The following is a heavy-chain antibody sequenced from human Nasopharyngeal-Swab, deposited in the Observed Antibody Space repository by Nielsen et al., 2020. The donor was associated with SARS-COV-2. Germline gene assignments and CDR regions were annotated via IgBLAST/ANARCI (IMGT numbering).Heavy chain of an antibody. D-gene: IGHD3-9*01. V-gene: IGHV1-3*01. J-gene: IGHJ5*02. Sequence: ASVKVSCKASGYTFTSYAMHWVRQAPGQRLEWMGWINAGNGNTKYSQKFQGRVTMTRDTSTSTVYMELSSLRSEDTAVYYCARDRGYFDPLGWFDPWGQEPWSPSPQ. CDR2: INAGNGNT. CDR3: ARDRGYFDPLGWFDP. CDR1: GYTFTSYA.